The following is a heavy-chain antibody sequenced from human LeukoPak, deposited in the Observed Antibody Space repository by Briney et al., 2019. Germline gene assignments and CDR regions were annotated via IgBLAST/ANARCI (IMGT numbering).Heavy chain of an antibody. J-gene: IGHJ4*02. CDR3: ARDRGYVPDY. Sequence: GGSLRLSCATSGFTFSNYEMMWVRQAPGKGLEWVSYVSSSGGTTYYADSVKGRFTISKDNAKNSLYLQMNSLRPEDTAVYFCARDRGYVPDYWGQGTLVTVSS. D-gene: IGHD5-12*01. CDR1: GFTFSNYE. CDR2: VSSSGGTT. V-gene: IGHV3-48*03.